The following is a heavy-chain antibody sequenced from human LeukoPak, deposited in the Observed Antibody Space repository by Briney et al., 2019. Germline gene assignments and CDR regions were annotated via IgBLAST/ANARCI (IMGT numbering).Heavy chain of an antibody. D-gene: IGHD3-22*01. J-gene: IGHJ4*02. Sequence: SQTLSLTCTVSGGSISSGGYYWSWIRQHPGKGLEWIGYIYYSGSTYYNPSLKSRVTISVDTSKNQFSLKLSSVTAADTAVYYCARWRNYYDSSGYYLTGTLDYWGQGTLVTVSS. V-gene: IGHV4-30-4*08. CDR3: ARWRNYYDSSGYYLTGTLDY. CDR2: IYYSGST. CDR1: GGSISSGGYY.